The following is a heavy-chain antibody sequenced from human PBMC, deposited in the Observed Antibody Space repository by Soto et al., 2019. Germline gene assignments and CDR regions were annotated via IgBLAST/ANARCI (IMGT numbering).Heavy chain of an antibody. CDR2: VAGRASST. CDR3: TQHLTSKKNQRRWADAFHI. J-gene: IGHJ3*02. D-gene: IGHD2-2*01. V-gene: IGHV3-23*01. Sequence: EVRLLESGGGLVQPGGSLRLSCVASGFTFSNYAMSWVRQAPGKGLEWVSVVAGRASSTYYADSVEGRFIISRDNSRNMLLLQMNSLGAEDTAVYYCTQHLTSKKNQRRWADAFHIWGQGTILTVSS. CDR1: GFTFSNYA.